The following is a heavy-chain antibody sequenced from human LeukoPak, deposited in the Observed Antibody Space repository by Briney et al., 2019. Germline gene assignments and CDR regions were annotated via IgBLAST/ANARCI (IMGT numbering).Heavy chain of an antibody. CDR2: ISSSGSTI. CDR1: GFTFSDYY. D-gene: IGHD6-13*01. CDR3: ARDHRIAAAGASLYFQH. Sequence: KAGGSLRLSCAASGFTFSDYYMSWIRQAPGKGLEWVSYISSSGSTIYYADSVKGRFTFSRDNAKNSLYLQMNSLRADDTAVYYCARDHRIAAAGASLYFQHWGQGTLVTVSS. J-gene: IGHJ1*01. V-gene: IGHV3-11*01.